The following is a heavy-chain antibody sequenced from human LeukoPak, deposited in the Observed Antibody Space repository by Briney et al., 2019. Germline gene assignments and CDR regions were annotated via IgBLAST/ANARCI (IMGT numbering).Heavy chain of an antibody. Sequence: KSGGSLRLSCAASGFTFSSDWMIWVRQPPGKGLEWIGSIYYSGSTYYNPSLKSRVTISLDTSKNQFSLKLSSVTAADTAVYYCASLVGYFYVSSVDYWGQGTLLTVSS. CDR3: ASLVGYFYVSSVDY. J-gene: IGHJ4*02. D-gene: IGHD3-22*01. CDR1: GFTFSSDWM. V-gene: IGHV4-39*07. CDR2: IYYSGST.